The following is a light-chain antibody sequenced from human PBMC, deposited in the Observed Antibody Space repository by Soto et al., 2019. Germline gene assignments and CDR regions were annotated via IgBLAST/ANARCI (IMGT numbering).Light chain of an antibody. CDR1: KLGDKY. CDR2: QDS. J-gene: IGLJ2*01. CDR3: QAGARSTACV. Sequence: SYELTQPPSVSVSPGQTASITCSGDKLGDKYAYWYQQKPGQSPVLVIYQDSKRPSGIPERFSGSNSGNTATLTISGTQAREGAEYYCQAGARSTACVFGGGTKLPVL. V-gene: IGLV3-1*01.